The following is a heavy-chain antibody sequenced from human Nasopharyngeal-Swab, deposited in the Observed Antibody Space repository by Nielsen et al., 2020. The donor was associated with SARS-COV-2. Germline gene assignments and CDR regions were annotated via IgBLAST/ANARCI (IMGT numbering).Heavy chain of an antibody. CDR2: ISYDGGNQ. V-gene: IGHV3-30*04. J-gene: IGHJ4*02. Sequence: GESLKISCAASEFIFSSYAMHWVRQAPGKGLEWVALISYDGGNQYYADSVKGRFTISRDNSKNTLYLQMSSLRAEDTALYYCAKALERELPRYSDFWGQGTLVTVSS. D-gene: IGHD1-7*01. CDR3: AKALERELPRYSDF. CDR1: EFIFSSYA.